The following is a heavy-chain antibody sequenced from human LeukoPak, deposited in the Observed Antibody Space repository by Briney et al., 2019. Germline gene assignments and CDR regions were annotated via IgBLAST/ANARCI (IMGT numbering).Heavy chain of an antibody. Sequence: EASVKVSCKASGGTFSSYAISWVRQAPGQGLEWMGGIIPIFGTANYAQKFQGRVTITADKSTSTAYMELSSLRSEDTAVYYCARRAFGTYYFDYWGQETLVTVSS. CDR2: IIPIFGTA. CDR1: GGTFSSYA. V-gene: IGHV1-69*06. CDR3: ARRAFGTYYFDY. J-gene: IGHJ4*02. D-gene: IGHD1-1*01.